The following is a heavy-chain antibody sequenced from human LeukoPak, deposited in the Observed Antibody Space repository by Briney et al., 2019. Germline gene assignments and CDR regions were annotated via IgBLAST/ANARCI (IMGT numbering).Heavy chain of an antibody. Sequence: PGGSLRLSCAASGFTFSSYAMHWVRQAPGKGLEWVAVISYDGSNKYYADSVKGRFTISRDNSKNTLYLQMNSLRAEDTAVYYCARGGFIAAAGQTGYYNWFDPWGLGTLVTVSS. CDR2: ISYDGSNK. J-gene: IGHJ5*02. CDR3: ARGGFIAAAGQTGYYNWFDP. D-gene: IGHD6-13*01. V-gene: IGHV3-30*04. CDR1: GFTFSSYA.